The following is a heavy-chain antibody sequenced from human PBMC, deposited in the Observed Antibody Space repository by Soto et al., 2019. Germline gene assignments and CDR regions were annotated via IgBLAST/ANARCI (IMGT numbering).Heavy chain of an antibody. CDR2: MNPNSGNT. D-gene: IGHD1-1*01. J-gene: IGHJ5*02. V-gene: IGHV1-8*01. CDR3: ARGRPTPKGGYRWFDP. CDR1: VYTFTSYD. Sequence: QVQLVQSGAEVKKPGASVKVSCKASVYTFTSYDINWVRQATGQGLEWMGWMNPNSGNTGYAQKFQGRVTMTRNTSISTAYMELSSLRSEDTAVYYCARGRPTPKGGYRWFDPWGQGTLVTVSS.